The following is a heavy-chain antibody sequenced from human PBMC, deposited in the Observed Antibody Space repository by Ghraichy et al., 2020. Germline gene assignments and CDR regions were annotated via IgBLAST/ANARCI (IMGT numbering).Heavy chain of an antibody. CDR3: ARDTYYYDSSGYYEVYYFDY. J-gene: IGHJ4*02. CDR2: ISSSSSTI. CDR1: GFTFSSYS. Sequence: GGSLRLSCAASGFTFSSYSMNWVRQAPGKGLEWVSYISSSSSTIYYADSVKGRFTISRDNAKNSLYLQMNSLRDEDTAVYYCARDTYYYDSSGYYEVYYFDYWGQGTLVTVSS. V-gene: IGHV3-48*02. D-gene: IGHD3-22*01.